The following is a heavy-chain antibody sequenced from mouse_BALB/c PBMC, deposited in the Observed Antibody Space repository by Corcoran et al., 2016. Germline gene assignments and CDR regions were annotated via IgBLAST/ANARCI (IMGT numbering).Heavy chain of an antibody. CDR3: ARGDGNYEGFAY. CDR1: GYTFSSYW. Sequence: QVQLQQSGAELMKPGASVKISCKATGYTFSSYWIEWVKQRPGHGLEWIGEILPGSGSTNYNEKFKGKATFTADTSSNTAYMQLSSLTSEDSAVYDCARGDGNYEGFAYWGQGTLVTVS. CDR2: ILPGSGST. D-gene: IGHD2-1*01. J-gene: IGHJ3*01. V-gene: IGHV1-9*01.